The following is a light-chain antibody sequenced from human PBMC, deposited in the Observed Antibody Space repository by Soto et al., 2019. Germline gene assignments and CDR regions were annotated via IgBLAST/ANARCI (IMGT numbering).Light chain of an antibody. CDR3: QQYNNYWT. V-gene: IGKV1-5*01. CDR1: QSISSW. Sequence: IKITHTPSTLTASVGDKDTITFRASQSISSWLAWYQQKPGKAPKLLIYDASSLESGVPSRFSGSGSATEFTLTISSLQPDDFATYCCQQYNNYWTFGQGTKVDIK. CDR2: DAS. J-gene: IGKJ1*01.